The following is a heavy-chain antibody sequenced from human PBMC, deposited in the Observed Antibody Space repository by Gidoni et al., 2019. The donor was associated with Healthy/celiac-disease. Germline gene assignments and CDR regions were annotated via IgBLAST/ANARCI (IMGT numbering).Heavy chain of an antibody. CDR2: IRSKANSYAT. V-gene: IGHV3-73*01. CDR1: GVTFSGSA. J-gene: IGHJ4*02. Sequence: EAQLVEPGGGLVQPGGSLKLPGAASGVTFSGSAMHWVRQASGKGLGWVGRIRSKANSYATAYAASVKGRFTISRDDSKNTAYLQMNSLKTEDTAVYYCTRRVGATDYWGQGTLVTVSS. CDR3: TRRVGATDY. D-gene: IGHD1-26*01.